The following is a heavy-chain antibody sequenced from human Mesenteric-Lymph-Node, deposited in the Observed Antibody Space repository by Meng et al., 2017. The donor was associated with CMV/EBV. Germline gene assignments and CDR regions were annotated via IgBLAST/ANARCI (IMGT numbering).Heavy chain of an antibody. CDR3: ASAYDFWSDY. Sequence: GESLKISCAASGFTFSNYAMSWVRQAPGKGLEWVANIKQDGSEKYYVDSVKGRFTISRDNAKNSLYLQMNSLRAEDTAVYYCASAYDFWSDYWGQGTLVTVSS. D-gene: IGHD3-3*01. CDR1: GFTFSNYA. J-gene: IGHJ4*02. V-gene: IGHV3-7*01. CDR2: IKQDGSEK.